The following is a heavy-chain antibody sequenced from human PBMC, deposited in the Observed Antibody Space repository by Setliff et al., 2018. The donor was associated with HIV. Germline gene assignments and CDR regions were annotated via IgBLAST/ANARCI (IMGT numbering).Heavy chain of an antibody. V-gene: IGHV4-4*08. CDR3: ARDSDGSSYYHFAH. J-gene: IGHJ4*02. CDR2: IYTSGST. CDR1: GGSISRYY. Sequence: SETLSLTCTVSGGSISRYYWSWIRQPPGKGLEWIGYIYTSGSTNYNPSLESRVSISVDTSKNQFSLKLKSVTAADTAVYYCARDSDGSSYYHFAHWSQGTLVTVSS. D-gene: IGHD3-22*01.